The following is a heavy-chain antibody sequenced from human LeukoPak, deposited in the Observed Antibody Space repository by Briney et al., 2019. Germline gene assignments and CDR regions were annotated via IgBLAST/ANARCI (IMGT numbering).Heavy chain of an antibody. Sequence: PGGSLRLSCAASGFTFSSYEMNWVRQASGKGLEWVSYISSSGSNIYYADSVKGRFTISRDNAKNSLYLQMNSLRAEDTAVYYCARDSLKNGYNYDYFDYWGQGTLVTVSS. D-gene: IGHD5-24*01. CDR2: ISSSGSNI. CDR3: ARDSLKNGYNYDYFDY. J-gene: IGHJ4*02. V-gene: IGHV3-48*03. CDR1: GFTFSSYE.